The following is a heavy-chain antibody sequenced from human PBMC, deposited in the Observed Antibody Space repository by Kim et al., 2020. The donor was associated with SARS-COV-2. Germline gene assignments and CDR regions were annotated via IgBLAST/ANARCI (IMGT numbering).Heavy chain of an antibody. CDR3: ARGGVATIWSY. D-gene: IGHD5-12*01. Sequence: SETLSLTCTVSGGSINNYYWSWIRQPLGKGLEWIGYMFYSGSTNYNPSLKSQVTMSVDTSKNQFSLNLTSVTPADTAVYYCARGGVATIWSYWGQGTLVT. V-gene: IGHV4-59*01. J-gene: IGHJ4*02. CDR1: GGSINNYY. CDR2: MFYSGST.